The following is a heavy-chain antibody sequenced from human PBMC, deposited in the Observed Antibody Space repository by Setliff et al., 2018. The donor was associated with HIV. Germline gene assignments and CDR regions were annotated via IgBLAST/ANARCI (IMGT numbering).Heavy chain of an antibody. Sequence: KPSETLSLTCAVHGGHLTDHYWNWIRQSPGKGLEWIAEVHHSGSTNYNPSLKRRVTISVDTSKNQFSLKQSSVTAADTAVYYCARRGDFFYYAMDVWGQGTTVTVSS. CDR3: ARRGDFFYYAMDV. CDR2: VHHSGST. J-gene: IGHJ6*02. V-gene: IGHV4-34*01. CDR1: GGHLTDHY.